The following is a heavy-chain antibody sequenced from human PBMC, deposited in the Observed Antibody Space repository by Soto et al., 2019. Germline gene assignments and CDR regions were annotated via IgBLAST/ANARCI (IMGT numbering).Heavy chain of an antibody. CDR3: ARQKVPQRFTKRHYGLAV. Sequence: CWPWCRQPLGKGLEWIGEINHRGNTNYNPSLKSRVTISVDTSKKQFSLKLTYVTAADTDVYYCARQKVPQRFTKRHYGLAVLVQGPMVT. CDR2: INHRGNT. D-gene: IGHD2-2*01. J-gene: IGHJ6*02. V-gene: IGHV4-34*01. CDR1: C.